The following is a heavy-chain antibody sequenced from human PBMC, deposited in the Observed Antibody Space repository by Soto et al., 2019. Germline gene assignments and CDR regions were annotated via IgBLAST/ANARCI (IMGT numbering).Heavy chain of an antibody. D-gene: IGHD6-13*01. CDR3: ARGAASGSSYFYYMDV. Sequence: QVQLVQSGPEVKKPGTSVKVSCKTSGYGFSNYVVSWVRQAPGQGLEWVGRVDPDNVHTKYAHKLQGRVTMATDTATNTAYMELRSLTFDDTAVYYCARGAASGSSYFYYMDVWGKGTTVTVSS. V-gene: IGHV1-18*01. CDR2: VDPDNVHT. CDR1: GYGFSNYV. J-gene: IGHJ6*03.